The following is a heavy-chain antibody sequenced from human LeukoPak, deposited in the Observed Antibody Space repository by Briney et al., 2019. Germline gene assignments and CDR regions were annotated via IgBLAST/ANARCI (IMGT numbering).Heavy chain of an antibody. CDR3: ARERGYYDSSGYYYRDAFDI. CDR2: IYYSGST. Sequence: SETLYLTCTVSGGSISNYYWSWIRQPPAKRLYWIGYIYYSGSTNYNPSLKSRVTISVDTSKNQFSLKLSSVTAADTAVYYCARERGYYDSSGYYYRDAFDIWGQGTMVTVSS. J-gene: IGHJ3*02. V-gene: IGHV4-59*01. D-gene: IGHD3-22*01. CDR1: GGSISNYY.